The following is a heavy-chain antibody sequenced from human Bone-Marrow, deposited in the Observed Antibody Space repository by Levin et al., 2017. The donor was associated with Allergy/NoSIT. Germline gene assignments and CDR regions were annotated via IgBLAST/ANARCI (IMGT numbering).Heavy chain of an antibody. D-gene: IGHD1-26*01. CDR2: ISSSGSSI. V-gene: IGHV3-11*01. Sequence: LSLTCVVSRVPIADYSMTWIRQIPGKGLEWLSQISSSGSSIYYADSVKGRFTVSRDNAKNSLFLQMNSLRAEDTAVYYCARDDPYSRSYPTGYWGQGTLVIVSS. CDR3: ARDDPYSRSYPTGY. CDR1: RVPIADYS. J-gene: IGHJ4*02.